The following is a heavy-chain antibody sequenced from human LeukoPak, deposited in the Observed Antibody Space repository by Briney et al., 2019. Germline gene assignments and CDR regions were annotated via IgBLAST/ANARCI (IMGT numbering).Heavy chain of an antibody. J-gene: IGHJ4*02. CDR3: ALRGYSSSWTALDY. CDR2: IKQDGSEK. V-gene: IGHV3-7*01. D-gene: IGHD6-13*01. CDR1: GFTFSSYW. Sequence: GGSLRLSCAASGFTFSSYWMSWVRQAPGKGLEWVANIKQDGSEKYYVDSVKGRFTISRDNAKNSLYLQMNSLRIEDTAVYYCALRGYSSSWTALDYWGQGTLVTVSS.